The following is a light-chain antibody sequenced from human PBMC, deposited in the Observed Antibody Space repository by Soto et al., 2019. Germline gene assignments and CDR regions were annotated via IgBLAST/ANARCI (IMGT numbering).Light chain of an antibody. CDR3: QQRSSWPIT. Sequence: IVLTQSPGTLSFSXGERATLLCRGRNSVSSRSLGWYQQKPGQXPRLRXYWASSRAHGSPDSFSGSGSATDFTRTISRLEPEDFAVYYGQQRSSWPITFGQGTRLEIK. J-gene: IGKJ5*01. CDR1: NSVSSRS. V-gene: IGKV3D-20*02. CDR2: WAS.